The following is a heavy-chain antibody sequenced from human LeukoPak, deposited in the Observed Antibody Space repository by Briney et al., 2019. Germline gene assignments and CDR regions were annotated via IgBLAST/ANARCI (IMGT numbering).Heavy chain of an antibody. CDR2: ISSNGGST. CDR1: GFTFSSYA. D-gene: IGHD3-3*01. CDR3: ARGTRNDFWSGYGSWGYYYYYGMDV. V-gene: IGHV3-64*01. Sequence: QPGGSLRLSCAASGFTFSSYAMHWVRQAPGKGLEYVSAISSNGGSTYHANSVKGRFTISRDNSKNTLYLQMGSLRAEDMAVYYCARGTRNDFWSGYGSWGYYYYYGMDVWGQETTVTVSS. J-gene: IGHJ6*02.